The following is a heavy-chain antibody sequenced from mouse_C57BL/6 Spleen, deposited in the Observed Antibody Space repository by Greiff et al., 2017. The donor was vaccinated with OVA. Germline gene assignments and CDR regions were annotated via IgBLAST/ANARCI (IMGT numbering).Heavy chain of an antibody. D-gene: IGHD2-4*01. CDR3: ARSGKDYDVWFAY. Sequence: VQLKQSGPELVKPGASVKIPCKASGYTFTDYNMDWVKQSHGKSLEWIGDINPNNGGTIYNQKFKGKATLTVDKSSSTAYMELRSLTSEDTAVYYCARSGKDYDVWFAYWGQGTLVTVSA. CDR2: INPNNGGT. V-gene: IGHV1-18*01. J-gene: IGHJ3*01. CDR1: GYTFTDYN.